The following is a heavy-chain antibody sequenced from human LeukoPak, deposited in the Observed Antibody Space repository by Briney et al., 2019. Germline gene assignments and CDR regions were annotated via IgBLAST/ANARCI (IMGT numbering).Heavy chain of an antibody. CDR3: ARVGTGVGGGWVPFDY. J-gene: IGHJ4*02. CDR2: IYSDGST. D-gene: IGHD1-26*01. Sequence: GGSLRLSCAASGLTVTSYITWVRQAPGKGLEWVSVIYSDGSTYYADSVRGRFTISRDNSKNTVYLQMNSLRAEDTAVYYCARVGTGVGGGWVPFDYWGQGTLVTVSS. CDR1: GLTVTSY. V-gene: IGHV3-66*02.